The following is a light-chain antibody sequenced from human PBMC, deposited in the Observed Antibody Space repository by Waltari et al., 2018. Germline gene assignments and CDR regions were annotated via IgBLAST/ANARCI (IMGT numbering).Light chain of an antibody. CDR3: QQYSSYFPT. Sequence: DIQMTQSPSTLSASVGDRVTITCRASVSINRWLAWYQQKPGKAPKLLIYKASSLESGVPSRFSGRGSGTEFTLTISSLQPDDFATYYCQQYSSYFPTFGQGTKVEIK. J-gene: IGKJ1*01. CDR1: VSINRW. V-gene: IGKV1-5*03. CDR2: KAS.